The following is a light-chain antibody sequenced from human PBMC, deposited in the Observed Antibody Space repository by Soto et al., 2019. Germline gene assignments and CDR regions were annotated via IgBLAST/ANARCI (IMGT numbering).Light chain of an antibody. J-gene: IGKJ2*01. CDR3: QQYGNSVPFT. Sequence: ETVLTQSPGTLSLSPGETATLSCRSSQSVISSYLAWYQQKPGQPPRLLIFGTSIRATGIPDRISGSGSGKDFSLTISRLEPEDFAVYYCQQYGNSVPFTFGQGTKLEIK. CDR1: QSVISSY. CDR2: GTS. V-gene: IGKV3-20*01.